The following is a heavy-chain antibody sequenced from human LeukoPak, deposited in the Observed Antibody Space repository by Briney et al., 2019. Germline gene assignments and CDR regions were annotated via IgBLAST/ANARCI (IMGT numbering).Heavy chain of an antibody. CDR3: AREGGVGGATLN. CDR2: IYTSGST. J-gene: IGHJ4*02. Sequence: SQTLSLTCTVSGGSISSGSYYWSWIRQPAGKGLEWIGRIYTSGSTNYNPSLKSRVTMSVDTSKNQFSLKLSSVTAADTAVYYCAREGGVGGATLNWGQGTLVTVSS. CDR1: GGSISSGSYY. V-gene: IGHV4-61*02. D-gene: IGHD3-16*01.